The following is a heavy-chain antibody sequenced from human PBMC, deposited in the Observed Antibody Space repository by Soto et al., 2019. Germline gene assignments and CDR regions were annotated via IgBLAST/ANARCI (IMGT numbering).Heavy chain of an antibody. J-gene: IGHJ5*02. V-gene: IGHV3-49*04. Sequence: GGSLRLSCRASLFTFCDYAVIWVRQAPGKGLEWVGFIRSKAYGGTTEYAASVKGRFTISRDDSKSIAYLQMNSLKTEDTAVYYCTRAQYYYDPWGQGTLVTVSS. CDR3: TRAQYYYDP. D-gene: IGHD3-10*01. CDR2: IRSKAYGGTT. CDR1: LFTFCDYA.